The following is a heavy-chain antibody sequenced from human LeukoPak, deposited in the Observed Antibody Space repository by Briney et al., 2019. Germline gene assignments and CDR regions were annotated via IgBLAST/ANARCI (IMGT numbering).Heavy chain of an antibody. J-gene: IGHJ6*03. CDR1: GGSISSYY. D-gene: IGHD1-7*01. CDR2: IYYSGST. CDR3: ARRAWNFFLTPGMDV. Sequence: PSETLSLTCTVSGGSISSYYWSWIRQPPGKGLEWIGYIYYSGSTNYNPSLKSRVTISVDTSKNQFSLKLSSVTAADTAVYYCARRAWNFFLTPGMDVWGKGTTVTVSS. V-gene: IGHV4-59*01.